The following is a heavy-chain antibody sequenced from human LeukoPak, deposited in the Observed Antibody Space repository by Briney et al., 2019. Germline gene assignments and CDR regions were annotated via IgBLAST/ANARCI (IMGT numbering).Heavy chain of an antibody. CDR2: IYHSGST. Sequence: PSGTLSLTCAVSGGSISSSNWWSWVRQPPGKGLEWIGEIYHSGSTNYNPSLKSRVTISVDKSKNQFSLKLSSVTAADTAVYYCARYDYDSSGNPRSFDIWGQGTMVTVSS. CDR3: ARYDYDSSGNPRSFDI. V-gene: IGHV4-4*02. CDR1: GGSISSSNW. D-gene: IGHD3-22*01. J-gene: IGHJ3*02.